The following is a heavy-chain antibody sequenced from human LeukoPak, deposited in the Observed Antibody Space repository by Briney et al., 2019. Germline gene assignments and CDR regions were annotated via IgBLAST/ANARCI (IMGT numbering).Heavy chain of an antibody. V-gene: IGHV3-74*01. CDR3: ARATYYGSGRAAFDI. CDR1: GFTFSSYW. D-gene: IGHD3-10*01. CDR2: INSDGSST. J-gene: IGHJ3*02. Sequence: PGGSLRLSCAASGFTFSSYWMHWVRQAPRKGLVWVSRINSDGSSTSYADSVKGRFTISRDNAKNTLYLQMNSLRAEDTAVYYCARATYYGSGRAAFDIWGQGTMVTVSS.